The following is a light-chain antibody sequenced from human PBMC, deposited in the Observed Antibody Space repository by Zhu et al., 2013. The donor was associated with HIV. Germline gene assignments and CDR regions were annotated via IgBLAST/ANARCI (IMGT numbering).Light chain of an antibody. CDR2: GNS. Sequence: QSVLTQPPSVSGAPGQRVTISCTGSSSNIGAGYDVHWYQQLPGTAPKLLIYGNSNRPSGVPDRFSGSKSGTSASLAITGLQAEDEADLYCQSYDSSLSGPRVFGGGTKPDR. CDR1: SSNIGAGYD. CDR3: QSYDSSLSGPRV. J-gene: IGLJ3*02. V-gene: IGLV1-40*01.